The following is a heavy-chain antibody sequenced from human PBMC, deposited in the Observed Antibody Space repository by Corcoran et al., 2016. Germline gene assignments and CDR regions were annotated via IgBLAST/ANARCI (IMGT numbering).Heavy chain of an antibody. CDR3: ARVRPYPRIDY. CDR2: ISSSSSTI. V-gene: IGHV3-48*04. Sequence: EVQLVESGGGLVQPGGSLRLSCAASGFTFSSYSMNWVRQAPGKGLEWVSYISSSSSTIYYADSVKGRFTISRDNAKNSLYLQMNILRAEDTAVYYCARVRPYPRIDYWGQGTLVTVSS. J-gene: IGHJ4*02. D-gene: IGHD6-6*01. CDR1: GFTFSSYS.